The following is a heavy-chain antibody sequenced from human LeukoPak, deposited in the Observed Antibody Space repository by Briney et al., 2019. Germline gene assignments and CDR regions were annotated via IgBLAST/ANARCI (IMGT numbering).Heavy chain of an antibody. V-gene: IGHV3-23*01. D-gene: IGHD3-22*01. CDR2: ISGSGGST. CDR1: GFTFSSYA. CDR3: AKDRHYYDSSGYRDY. J-gene: IGHJ4*02. Sequence: GGSLRLSCAASGFTFSSYAMSWVRRAPGKGLEWVSAISGSGGSTYYADSVKGRFTISRDNSKNTLYLQMNSLRAEDTAVYYCAKDRHYYDSSGYRDYWGQGTLVTVSS.